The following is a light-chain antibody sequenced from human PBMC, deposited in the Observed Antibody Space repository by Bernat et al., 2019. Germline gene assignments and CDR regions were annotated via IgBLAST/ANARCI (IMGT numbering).Light chain of an antibody. V-gene: IGLV2-23*02. CDR3: SSYAKGDTLV. Sequence: QSALTQPASVSGSPGQSITISCTGSSSDIGSNNLVSWYQQHPGKAPKVMIYEVTKRPSGVSNRFSGSKSGNTASLTISGLQAEDEADYYCSSYAKGDTLVFGGGTKVTVL. J-gene: IGLJ3*02. CDR1: SSDIGSNNL. CDR2: EVT.